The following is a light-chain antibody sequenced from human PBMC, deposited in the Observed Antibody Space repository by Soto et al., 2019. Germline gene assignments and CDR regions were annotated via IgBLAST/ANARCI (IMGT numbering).Light chain of an antibody. V-gene: IGKV1-5*03. CDR3: QQYNSYSRT. J-gene: IGKJ1*01. Sequence: QMSQSPSTLSASVGDRVTITCRASQSISSWLAWYQQKPGKAPKLLIYKASSLESGVPSRFSGSGSGTEFTLTISSLQPDDFATYYCQQYNSYSRTFGQGTKVDIK. CDR2: KAS. CDR1: QSISSW.